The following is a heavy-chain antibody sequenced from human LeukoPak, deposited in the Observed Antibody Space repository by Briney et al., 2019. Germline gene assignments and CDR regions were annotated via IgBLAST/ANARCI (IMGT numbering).Heavy chain of an antibody. J-gene: IGHJ4*02. V-gene: IGHV4-34*01. Sequence: SETLSLTCAVYGGSFSGYYWSWIRQPPGKGLEWIGEINHSGSTNYNPSLKSRVTISVDTSKNQFSLKLSSVTAADTAVYYCARLRLSGAARPLDYWGQGTLVTVSS. CDR3: ARLRLSGAARPLDY. CDR1: GGSFSGYY. D-gene: IGHD6-6*01. CDR2: INHSGST.